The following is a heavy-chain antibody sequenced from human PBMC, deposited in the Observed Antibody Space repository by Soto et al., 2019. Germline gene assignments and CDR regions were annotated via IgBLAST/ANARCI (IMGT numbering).Heavy chain of an antibody. Sequence: GASVKVSCKASGYTFTSYGISWVRQAPGQGLEWMGWISAYNGNTNYAQKLQGRVTMTTDTSTSTAYMELRSLRSDDTAVYYCARDLVGAIETYYYYGMDVWGQGTTVTVSS. D-gene: IGHD1-26*01. CDR2: ISAYNGNT. CDR1: GYTFTSYG. CDR3: ARDLVGAIETYYYYGMDV. V-gene: IGHV1-18*04. J-gene: IGHJ6*02.